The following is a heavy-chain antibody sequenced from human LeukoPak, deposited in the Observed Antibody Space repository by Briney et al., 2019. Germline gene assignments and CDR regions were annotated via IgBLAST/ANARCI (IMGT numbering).Heavy chain of an antibody. J-gene: IGHJ3*02. CDR3: STGDT. Sequence: GGSLRLSCAASGFTFSGSTMHWVRQASGKGLEWVGRVRSKANNYVTTYAASVKGRFTTSRDDSKNTAYLQMNSLKTEDTAIYYCSTGDTWGQGTMVTVSS. V-gene: IGHV3-73*01. CDR2: VRSKANNYVT. CDR1: GFTFSGST. D-gene: IGHD7-27*01.